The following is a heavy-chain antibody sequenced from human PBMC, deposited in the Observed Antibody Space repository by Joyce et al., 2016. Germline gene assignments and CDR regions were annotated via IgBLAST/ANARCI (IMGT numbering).Heavy chain of an antibody. J-gene: IGHJ6*02. CDR3: TRRPVTSRPYCYDEGMDV. CDR2: IFYTVTT. Sequence: VQLQESGPGLVKPSATLSLTSTVAGGAINSHYLTWIRQSPTNGLEGLEFIFYTVTTTYNPSLNSVVTTSVDTSKNLFSLKLTAVTAADTAVYYCTRRPVTSRPYCYDEGMDVWGQGTTVTVSS. V-gene: IGHV4-59*11. D-gene: IGHD4-11*01. CDR1: GGAINSHY.